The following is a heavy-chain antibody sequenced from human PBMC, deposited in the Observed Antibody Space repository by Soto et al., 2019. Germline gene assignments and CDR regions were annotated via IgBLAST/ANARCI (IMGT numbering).Heavy chain of an antibody. CDR2: IKQDGSEK. V-gene: IGHV3-7*03. J-gene: IGHJ4*02. CDR3: AGAEYCSSTSCYTGVGFDY. CDR1: GFTFSSYW. D-gene: IGHD2-2*02. Sequence: EVQLVEYGGGLVQPGGSLRLSCAASGFTFSSYWMSWVRQAPGKGLEWVANIKQDGSEKYYVDSVKGRFTISRDNAKNSLYLQMNSLRAEDTAVYYCAGAEYCSSTSCYTGVGFDYWGQGTLVTVSS.